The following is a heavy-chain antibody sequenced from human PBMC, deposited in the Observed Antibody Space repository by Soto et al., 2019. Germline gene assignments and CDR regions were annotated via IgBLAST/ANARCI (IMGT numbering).Heavy chain of an antibody. CDR3: ARSTRYGRLYHFDY. Sequence: SETLSLTCAVSGGSISSGGYSWSWIRQPPGKGLEWIGYIYHSGSTYYSPSLKSRVTISVDRSKNQFSLKLSSVTAADTAVYYCARSTRYGRLYHFDYWGQGTLVTVSS. V-gene: IGHV4-30-2*01. D-gene: IGHD2-2*02. J-gene: IGHJ4*02. CDR1: GGSISSGGYS. CDR2: IYHSGST.